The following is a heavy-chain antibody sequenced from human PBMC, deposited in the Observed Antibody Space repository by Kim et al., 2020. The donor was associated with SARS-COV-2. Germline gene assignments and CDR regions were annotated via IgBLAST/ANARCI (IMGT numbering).Heavy chain of an antibody. V-gene: IGHV3-49*02. Sequence: DASSVQGRFTISRDDSKSLAYLQMNSLNTEDTAVYYCTRYDFWSGYYFDYWGQGTLVTVSS. D-gene: IGHD3-3*01. J-gene: IGHJ4*02. CDR3: TRYDFWSGYYFDY.